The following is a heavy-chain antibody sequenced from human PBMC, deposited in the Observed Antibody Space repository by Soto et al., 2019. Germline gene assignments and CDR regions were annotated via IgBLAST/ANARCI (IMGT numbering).Heavy chain of an antibody. CDR2: IYYSGRT. J-gene: IGHJ4*02. CDR1: GESISSSSCY. Sequence: SETLSLTCIVSGESISSSSCYWGWIRRPSGKGLEWIGSIYYSGRTYYNPSFKSRVTISIDTSKNQFSLKLSSVTATDTAVYYCARQRTTVVTQAYFDHWGQGALVTVSS. CDR3: ARQRTTVVTQAYFDH. D-gene: IGHD2-21*02. V-gene: IGHV4-39*01.